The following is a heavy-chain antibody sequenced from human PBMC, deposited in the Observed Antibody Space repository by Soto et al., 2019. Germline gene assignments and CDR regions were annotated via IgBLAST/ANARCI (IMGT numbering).Heavy chain of an antibody. V-gene: IGHV3-30-3*01. CDR2: ISYDGSNK. Sequence: GGSLRLSCAASGFTFSSYAMHWVRQAPGKGLEWVAVISYDGSNKYYADSVKGRFTISRDNSKNTLYLQMNSLRAEDTAVYYCAREGEMATINYYYYGMDVWGQGTTVTVSS. J-gene: IGHJ6*02. CDR3: AREGEMATINYYYYGMDV. D-gene: IGHD5-12*01. CDR1: GFTFSSYA.